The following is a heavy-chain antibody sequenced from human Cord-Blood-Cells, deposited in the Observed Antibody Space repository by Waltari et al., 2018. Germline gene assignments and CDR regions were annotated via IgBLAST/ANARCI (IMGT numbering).Heavy chain of an antibody. CDR2: TYYRSKWYN. J-gene: IGHJ3*02. CDR3: ATDTEDAFDI. Sequence: QVQLQQSGPGLVKPSQTLSLPCAIPGASASSHSAACNWIRQSPSRGLEWLGRTYYRSKWYNDYAVSVKSRITINPDTSKNQFSLQLNSVTPEDTAVYYCATDTEDAFDIWGQGTMVTVSS. CDR1: GASASSHSAA. V-gene: IGHV6-1*01.